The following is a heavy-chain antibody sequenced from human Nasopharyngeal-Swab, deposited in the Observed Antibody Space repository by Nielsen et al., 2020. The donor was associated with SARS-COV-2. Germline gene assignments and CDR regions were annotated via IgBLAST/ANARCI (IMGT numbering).Heavy chain of an antibody. J-gene: IGHJ3*02. CDR1: GGTFSSYA. CDR3: ATTKGLVVLGAFDI. Sequence: SVKVSCKASGGTFSSYAISWVRQAPGQGLEWMGGIIPIFGTANYAQKFQGRVTITADKSTSTAYMELSSLRSEDTAVYYCATTKGLVVLGAFDIWGQGTMVTVSS. CDR2: IIPIFGTA. V-gene: IGHV1-69*06. D-gene: IGHD2-15*01.